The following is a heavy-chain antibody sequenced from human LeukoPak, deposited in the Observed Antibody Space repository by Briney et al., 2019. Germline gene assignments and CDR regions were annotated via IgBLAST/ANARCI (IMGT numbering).Heavy chain of an antibody. CDR3: ARGITGDGFDY. CDR2: IKEDGSEK. CDR1: GFDFSTCW. V-gene: IGHV3-7*03. D-gene: IGHD7-27*01. Sequence: GGSLRLSCAASGFDFSTCWMSWDRQAPGKGLEWVANIKEDGSEKNYVGSVTGRFTISRDNAKNSLYLQMNSLRAEDTAVYYCARGITGDGFDYWGQGTLVTVSS. J-gene: IGHJ4*02.